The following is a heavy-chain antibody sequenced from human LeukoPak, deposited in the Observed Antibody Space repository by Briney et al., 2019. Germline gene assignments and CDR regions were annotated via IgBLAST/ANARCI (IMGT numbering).Heavy chain of an antibody. D-gene: IGHD3-22*01. CDR1: GGSFSGYY. CDR3: ARGEYYDTSGDRKNWFGP. V-gene: IGHV4-34*01. CDR2: INHSGST. Sequence: SGTLSLTCAVYGGSFSGYYWSWIRQPPGKGLEWIGEINHSGSTNCNPSLKSRVTISVDTSKNQFSLKLTSVTAADTAVYYCARGEYYDTSGDRKNWFGPWGQGTLVTVSP. J-gene: IGHJ5*02.